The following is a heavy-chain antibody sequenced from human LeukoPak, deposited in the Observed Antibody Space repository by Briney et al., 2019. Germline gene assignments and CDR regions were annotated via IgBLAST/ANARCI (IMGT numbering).Heavy chain of an antibody. CDR1: GFTFSSYA. V-gene: IGHV3-23*01. CDR2: ISGSGGST. CDR3: AKDDFTVTSSLGTDY. D-gene: IGHD4-17*01. J-gene: IGHJ4*02. Sequence: PGGSLRLSCAASGFTFSSYAMSWVCQAPGKGLDWVSGISGSGGSTYYADSVKGRFTISRDNSRNTLYLQMNSLRAEDTAVYFFAKDDFTVTSSLGTDYWGQGTLVTVSS.